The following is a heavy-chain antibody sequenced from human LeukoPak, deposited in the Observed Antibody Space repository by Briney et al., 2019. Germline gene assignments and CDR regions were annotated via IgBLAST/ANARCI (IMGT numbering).Heavy chain of an antibody. J-gene: IGHJ4*02. D-gene: IGHD2-2*02. Sequence: GASVTVSCKASGYTFTSYAMNWVRQAPGQGLEWMGWINTNTGNPAYAQGFTGRFVFSLDTSVSTAYLQISSLKAEDTAVYYCARVGYCSTTSCDNPRDYWGQGTLVTVSS. CDR1: GYTFTSYA. V-gene: IGHV7-4-1*02. CDR3: ARVGYCSTTSCDNPRDY. CDR2: INTNTGNP.